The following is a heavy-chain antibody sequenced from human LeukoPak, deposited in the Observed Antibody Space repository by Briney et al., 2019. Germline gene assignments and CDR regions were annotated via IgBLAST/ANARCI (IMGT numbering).Heavy chain of an antibody. V-gene: IGHV1-3*03. CDR2: INAGNGNT. D-gene: IGHD3-10*01. CDR3: AREKVGTTMVRGAVAYYYYMDV. Sequence: ASVTVSCKASGYTFTSYAMHWVRQAPGQRLEWMGWINAGNGNTKYSQEFQGRVTITRDTSASTAYMELSSLRSEDMAVYYCAREKVGTTMVRGAVAYYYYMDVWGKGTTVTVSS. CDR1: GYTFTSYA. J-gene: IGHJ6*03.